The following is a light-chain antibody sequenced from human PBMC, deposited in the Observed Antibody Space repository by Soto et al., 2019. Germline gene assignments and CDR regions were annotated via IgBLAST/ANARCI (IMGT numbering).Light chain of an antibody. CDR2: DVR. CDR3: SSYTSGNTLL. V-gene: IGLV2-14*01. Sequence: QSVLTQPASVSGSPGQSITIACAGTSNDIGGFNYVSWYQQHPGKAPKLMIYDVRNRPSGVSNRFSGSKSGNTASLTISGLQAEDEAVYYCSSYTSGNTLLFGGGTKVTVL. CDR1: SNDIGGFNY. J-gene: IGLJ2*01.